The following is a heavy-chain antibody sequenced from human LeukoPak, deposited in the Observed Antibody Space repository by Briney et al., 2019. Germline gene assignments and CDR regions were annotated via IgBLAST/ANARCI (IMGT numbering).Heavy chain of an antibody. CDR2: INSDSSLM. CDR3: IRDLFDDYSLDY. Sequence: TGGSLRLSCAASGFTFSSYSMNWVRQAPGKGLEWVSSINSDSSLMYYAESVKGRFTISRDNARNSLYLQMSSLRVEDTAVYYCIRDLFDDYSLDYWGQGALVTVSS. J-gene: IGHJ4*02. CDR1: GFTFSSYS. D-gene: IGHD3-16*01. V-gene: IGHV3-21*01.